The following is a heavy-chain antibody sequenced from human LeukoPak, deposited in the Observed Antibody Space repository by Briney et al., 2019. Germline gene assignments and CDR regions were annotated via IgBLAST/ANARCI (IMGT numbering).Heavy chain of an antibody. D-gene: IGHD4-23*01. J-gene: IGHJ4*02. CDR3: ARGWLAETTVVTPYNY. Sequence: ASVKVSCKASGYTFTSYGISWVRLAPGQGLEWMGGITPMFGTAVYAQKFQGRVTITAVESMSTAYMELSSLRSEDTAIYYCARGWLAETTVVTPYNYWGQGTLVTVSS. V-gene: IGHV1-69*13. CDR2: ITPMFGTA. CDR1: GYTFTSYG.